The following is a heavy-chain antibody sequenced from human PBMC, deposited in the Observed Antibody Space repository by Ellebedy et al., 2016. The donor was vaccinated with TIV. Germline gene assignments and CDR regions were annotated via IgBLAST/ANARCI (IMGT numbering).Heavy chain of an antibody. CDR1: GFTFSNYW. Sequence: GGSLRLSCAASGFTFSNYWMSWVRQAPGKGLEWVATTKKDGSEKYYVYSVKGRFTISRDNARNSLYLQMSSLRVEDTAVYYCARDGGSGSYWEGFDYWGQGTLVTVSS. CDR2: TKKDGSEK. J-gene: IGHJ4*02. CDR3: ARDGGSGSYWEGFDY. D-gene: IGHD3-10*01. V-gene: IGHV3-7*01.